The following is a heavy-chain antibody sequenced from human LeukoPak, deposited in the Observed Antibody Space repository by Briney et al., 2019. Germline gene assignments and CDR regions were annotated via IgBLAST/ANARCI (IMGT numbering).Heavy chain of an antibody. CDR3: ARGRLLEWFDS. V-gene: IGHV4-59*07. J-gene: IGHJ5*02. CDR1: GDYISCYY. CDR2: NSDSGST. D-gene: IGHD3-3*01. Sequence: SDTLSLICTVSGDYISCYYWSWIRQPPGKRLAWIGCNSDSGSTNYTPSLKSRVTISVDTSKSQFSLKLSSVTAADTAVYYCARGRLLEWFDSWGQGTLVSVSS.